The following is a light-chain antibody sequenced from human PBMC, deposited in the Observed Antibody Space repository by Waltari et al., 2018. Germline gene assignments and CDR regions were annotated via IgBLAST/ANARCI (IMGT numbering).Light chain of an antibody. CDR3: QHYLRLPVT. CDR1: QSVNGA. Sequence: EIVLTQSPGTVCLSPGEGATLSCRASQSVNGALAWYQQEPGQAPRLLIYHASNRATGIPDRFSGSGSGTDFSLTISRLEPEDFAVYYCQHYLRLPVTFGQGTKVEI. V-gene: IGKV3-20*01. J-gene: IGKJ1*01. CDR2: HAS.